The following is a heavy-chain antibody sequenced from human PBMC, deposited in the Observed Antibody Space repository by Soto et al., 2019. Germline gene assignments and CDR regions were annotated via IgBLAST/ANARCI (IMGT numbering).Heavy chain of an antibody. CDR3: AREYTYGSNFFDC. J-gene: IGHJ4*02. V-gene: IGHV4-31*03. Sequence: SETLSLTCTVSGGSIRSAGYYWSWIRQPPGKGLEWIGYISHSGSTYYNPSLKSRVIISVDTSKNQFSLSLTSVTAADTAVYYCAREYTYGSNFFDCWGQGALVTVSS. CDR2: ISHSGST. CDR1: GGSIRSAGYY. D-gene: IGHD5-18*01.